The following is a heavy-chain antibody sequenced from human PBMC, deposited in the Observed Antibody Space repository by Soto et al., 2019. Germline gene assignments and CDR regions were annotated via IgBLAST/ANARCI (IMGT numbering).Heavy chain of an antibody. CDR3: AKSASGTNSGLRS. D-gene: IGHD1-1*01. J-gene: IGHJ5*02. CDR2: ISGSGGST. Sequence: EVQLLEAGGGLVQPGGSRGICCAASGCTFRTNDMGGFLQAPGKGLEWVSLISGSGGSTYYAGSVGGRFTISRDNSNDTLYLLMNSLRAEDTAQYYCAKSASGTNSGLRSWGQGTLVTVSS. V-gene: IGHV3-23*01. CDR1: GCTFRTND.